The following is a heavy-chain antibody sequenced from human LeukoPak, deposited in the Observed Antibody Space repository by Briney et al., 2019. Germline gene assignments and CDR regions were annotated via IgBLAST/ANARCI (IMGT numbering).Heavy chain of an antibody. CDR3: AKDAVDIVATSYFDY. CDR1: RFTFSSYA. V-gene: IGHV3-23*01. CDR2: ISGSGGST. D-gene: IGHD5-12*01. Sequence: GGSLRLSCAASRFTFSSYAMSWVRQAPGKGLEWVSAISGSGGSTYYADSVKGRFTISRDNSKNTLYLQMNSLRAEDTAVYYCAKDAVDIVATSYFDYWGQGTLVTVSS. J-gene: IGHJ4*02.